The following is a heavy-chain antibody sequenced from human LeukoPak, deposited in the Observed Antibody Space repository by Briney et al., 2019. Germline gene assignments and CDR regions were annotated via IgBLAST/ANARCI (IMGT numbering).Heavy chain of an antibody. Sequence: QPGGSLRLSCAASGFTVSSNYMSWVRQAPGKGLEWVSGISWNSGSIGYADSVKGRFTISRDNAKNSLYLQMNSLRAEDMALYYCAKATRRGWLVEGGYFDYWGQGTLVTVSS. V-gene: IGHV3-9*03. CDR2: ISWNSGSI. CDR3: AKATRRGWLVEGGYFDY. D-gene: IGHD3-22*01. CDR1: GFTVSSNY. J-gene: IGHJ4*02.